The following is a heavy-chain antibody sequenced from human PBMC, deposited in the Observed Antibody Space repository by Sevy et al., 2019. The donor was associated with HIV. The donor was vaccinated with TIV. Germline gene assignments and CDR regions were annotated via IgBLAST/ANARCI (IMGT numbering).Heavy chain of an antibody. CDR3: ARVRIWFFDY. D-gene: IGHD3-9*01. Sequence: GGSLRLSCAASGFTFSSYWMSWVRQTPGKGLEWVANIKQDGSEKYYVDSVKGRFTISRDNAKNSLFLQMTSLRSEDTAVYYCARVRIWFFDYWGQGTLVTVSS. J-gene: IGHJ4*02. V-gene: IGHV3-7*01. CDR1: GFTFSSYW. CDR2: IKQDGSEK.